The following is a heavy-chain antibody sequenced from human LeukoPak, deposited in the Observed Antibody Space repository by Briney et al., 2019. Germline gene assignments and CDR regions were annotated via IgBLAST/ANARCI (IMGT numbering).Heavy chain of an antibody. CDR3: ARDIGGDYGYYFDY. V-gene: IGHV3-72*01. J-gene: IGHJ4*02. Sequence: PGGSLRLSCAASGFTFSSYAMSWVRQAPGKGLEWVGRTRNKANSYTTEYAASVKGRFTISRDDSKNSLYLQMNNLKTEDTAVYYCARDIGGDYGYYFDYWGQGTLVTVSS. CDR1: GFTFSSYA. CDR2: TRNKANSYTT. D-gene: IGHD4-17*01.